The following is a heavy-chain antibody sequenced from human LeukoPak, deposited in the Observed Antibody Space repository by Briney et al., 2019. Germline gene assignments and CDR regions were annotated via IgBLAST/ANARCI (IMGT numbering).Heavy chain of an antibody. CDR3: AKDRILDYDFWSGNFDY. D-gene: IGHD3-3*01. V-gene: IGHV3-30*18. CDR2: ISYDGSNK. Sequence: SGGSLRLSCAASGFTFSSYGMHWVRQAPGKGLEWAAVISYDGSNKYYADSVKGRFTISRDNSKNTLYLQMNSLRAEDTAVYYCAKDRILDYDFWSGNFDYWGQGTLVTVSS. CDR1: GFTFSSYG. J-gene: IGHJ4*02.